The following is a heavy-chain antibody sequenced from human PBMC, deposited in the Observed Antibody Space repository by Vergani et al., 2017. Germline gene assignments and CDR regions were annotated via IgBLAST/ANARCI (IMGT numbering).Heavy chain of an antibody. Sequence: QVQLQESGPGLVKPSQTLFLTCTVSGGSISSGDYYWSWIRQPPGKGLEWIGYIYYNGSTYYNPSLKSRVTISVDTSKNQFPLKLSSVTAADTAVYYCARGPWWXITYYYGSGSYYDYWGQGTLVTVSS. CDR1: GGSISSGDYY. D-gene: IGHD3-10*01. CDR2: IYYNGST. V-gene: IGHV4-30-4*08. CDR3: ARGPWWXITYYYGSGSYYDY. J-gene: IGHJ4*02.